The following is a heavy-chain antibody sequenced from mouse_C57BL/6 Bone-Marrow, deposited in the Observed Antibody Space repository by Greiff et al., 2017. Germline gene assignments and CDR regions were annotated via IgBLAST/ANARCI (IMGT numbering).Heavy chain of an antibody. CDR1: GFSLTSYG. J-gene: IGHJ3*01. Sequence: QVQLKESGPGLVQPSQSLSITCTVSGFSLTSYGVHWVRQSPGKGLEWLGVIWSGGSTDYNAAFISRLSISKDNSKSQVFFKMNSLQADDTAIYYCASYGYDEDWFAYWGQGTLVTVSA. V-gene: IGHV2-2*01. D-gene: IGHD2-2*01. CDR3: ASYGYDEDWFAY. CDR2: IWSGGST.